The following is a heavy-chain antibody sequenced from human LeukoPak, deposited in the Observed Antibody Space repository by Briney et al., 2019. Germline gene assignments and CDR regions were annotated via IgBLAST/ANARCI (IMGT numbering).Heavy chain of an antibody. V-gene: IGHV5-51*01. Sequence: GESLKISCKGSGYTFTRYWIGWVRQMPGKGLEWMGIIYPGDSDTRYSPSFQGQVTISADKSISTAYLRWSSLKASDTAMYYCARRLPAAGTLDIWGQGTMVTVSS. CDR2: IYPGDSDT. CDR1: GYTFTRYW. CDR3: ARRLPAAGTLDI. J-gene: IGHJ3*02. D-gene: IGHD6-13*01.